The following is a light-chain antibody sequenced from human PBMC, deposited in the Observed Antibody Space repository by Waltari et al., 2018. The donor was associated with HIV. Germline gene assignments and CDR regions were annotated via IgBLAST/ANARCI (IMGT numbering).Light chain of an antibody. J-gene: IGLJ2*01. CDR3: TTYTATDSLL. V-gene: IGLV2-14*01. Sequence: SALTQPASVSGSPGQSVPISCTGTSSDFYLPNFLSWYQQHPGRAPQLIIFGVNYRPSGISSRFSASKSGDTASLTITGLQSGDEADYYCTTYTATDSLLIGSGTKLTVL. CDR2: GVN. CDR1: SSDFYLPNF.